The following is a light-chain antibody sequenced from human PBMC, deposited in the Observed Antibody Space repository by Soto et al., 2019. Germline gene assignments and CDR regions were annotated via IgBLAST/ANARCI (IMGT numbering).Light chain of an antibody. CDR2: AAS. CDR1: QSISSY. Sequence: DIQMTQSPSSLSASVGDRVTITCRASQSISSYLNWYQQKPGKAPKRLIYAASSLQSGVPSRFSGSGSGTDFTLSISSLQAEDVATYYCQQSYSTPPTFSQGTKVEIK. V-gene: IGKV1-39*01. J-gene: IGKJ1*01. CDR3: QQSYSTPPT.